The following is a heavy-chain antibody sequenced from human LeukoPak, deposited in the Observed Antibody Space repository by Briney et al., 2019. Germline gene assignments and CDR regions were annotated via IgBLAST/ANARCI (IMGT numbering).Heavy chain of an antibody. Sequence: SETLSLTCAVYGGSFSGYYWSWIRQPPGKGREGIGEINHSGSTNYNPSLHSRGTTTVHTSKNQLSLKLSSVAAADTAVYYCARGRYSYGYRPDYYYYMDVWGKGTTVTVSS. D-gene: IGHD5-18*01. CDR1: GGSFSGYY. CDR2: INHSGST. CDR3: ARGRYSYGYRPDYYYYMDV. J-gene: IGHJ6*03. V-gene: IGHV4-34*01.